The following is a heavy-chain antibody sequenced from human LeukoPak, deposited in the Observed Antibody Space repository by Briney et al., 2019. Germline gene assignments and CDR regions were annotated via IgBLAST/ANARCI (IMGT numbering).Heavy chain of an antibody. Sequence: GGSLRLSCAASGFTVSSNYMSWVRQAPGKGLEWVSVIYSGGRTEYADSVKGRFTISRDNSKNTLYLQMNSLRAEDTAVYYCARESGSYYGVTLDHWGQGTLVTVSS. CDR1: GFTVSSNY. V-gene: IGHV3-66*01. CDR2: IYSGGRT. CDR3: ARESGSYYGVTLDH. D-gene: IGHD1-26*01. J-gene: IGHJ4*02.